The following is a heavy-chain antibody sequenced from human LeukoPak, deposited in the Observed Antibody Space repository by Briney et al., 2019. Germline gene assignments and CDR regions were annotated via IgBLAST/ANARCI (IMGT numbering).Heavy chain of an antibody. V-gene: IGHV4-59*01. CDR1: GGSISSYY. CDR2: IYYSGST. D-gene: IGHD6-13*01. CDR3: AREGPGEAAAYADAFDI. Sequence: SETLSLTCAVYGGSISSYYWSWIRQPPGKGLEWIGYIYYSGSTNYNPSLKSRVTISVDTSKNQFSLKLSSVTAADTAVYYCAREGPGEAAAYADAFDIWGQGTMVTVSS. J-gene: IGHJ3*02.